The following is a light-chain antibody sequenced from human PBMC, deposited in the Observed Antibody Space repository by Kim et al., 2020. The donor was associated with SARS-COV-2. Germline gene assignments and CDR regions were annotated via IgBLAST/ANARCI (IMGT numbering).Light chain of an antibody. Sequence: EIVLTQSPGTLSLSPGERATLSCRASQSVSSSHLAWYQQEPGQAPRLLLSGASSRATGIPDRFSGSGSGTDFTLTISGLEPEDFAVYYCQQFGSSYTFGQGTKLEI. CDR3: QQFGSSYT. J-gene: IGKJ2*01. CDR2: GAS. V-gene: IGKV3-20*01. CDR1: QSVSSSH.